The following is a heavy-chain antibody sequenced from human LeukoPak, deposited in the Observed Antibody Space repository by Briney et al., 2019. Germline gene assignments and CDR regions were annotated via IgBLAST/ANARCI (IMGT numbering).Heavy chain of an antibody. J-gene: IGHJ5*02. Sequence: PGGSLRLSCAASGFTFSSYAMSWVRQAPGKGLESVSAISGSGGSTYYADSAKDRFTISRDNFKNTLYLQIDSLRAEDTAVYYCAKVGSVVVLAAPTSNCSDPWGQGTLVTVSS. D-gene: IGHD2-15*01. CDR2: ISGSGGST. V-gene: IGHV3-23*01. CDR1: GFTFSSYA. CDR3: AKVGSVVVLAAPTSNCSDP.